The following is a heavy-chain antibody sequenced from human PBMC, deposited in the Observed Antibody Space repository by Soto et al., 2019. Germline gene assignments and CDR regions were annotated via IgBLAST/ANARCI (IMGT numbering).Heavy chain of an antibody. CDR2: ISYGGGST. CDR1: GFTFSSYA. CDR3: AKGESYYYDSSGYWNY. D-gene: IGHD3-22*01. V-gene: IGHV3-23*01. Sequence: GGSLRLSCEASGFTFSSYAMHWVRQAPGKGLEWVSGISYGGGSTNYADSVKGRFTISRDNSKNTLYLQMNSLRGEDTAVYYCAKGESYYYDSSGYWNYWGQGT. J-gene: IGHJ4*02.